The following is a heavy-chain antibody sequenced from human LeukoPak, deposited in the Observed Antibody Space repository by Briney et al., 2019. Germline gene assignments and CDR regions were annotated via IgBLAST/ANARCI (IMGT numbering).Heavy chain of an antibody. CDR2: FDPEDGET. Sequence: GASVKVSCKVSGYTLTELSMHWVRQAPGKGLEWMGGFDPEDGETIYAQKFQGRVTMTEDTSTDTAYMELSSLRSDDTAVYYCATVTGYYNWFDPWGQGTLVTVSS. J-gene: IGHJ5*02. CDR1: GYTLTELS. D-gene: IGHD3-9*01. V-gene: IGHV1-24*01. CDR3: ATVTGYYNWFDP.